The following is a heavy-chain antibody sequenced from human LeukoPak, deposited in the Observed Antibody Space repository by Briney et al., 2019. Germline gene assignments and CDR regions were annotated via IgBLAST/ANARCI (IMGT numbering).Heavy chain of an antibody. CDR3: ARARGRYFDL. Sequence: SETLSLTCTVSGGSISSSSHYWGWIRRPPGKGLEWIGSLFYSGSTSYNPSLKSRVTISVDTSKNQFSLKLDSVTAADTAVYYCARARGRYFDLWGRGTLVTVSS. J-gene: IGHJ2*01. V-gene: IGHV4-39*07. CDR2: LFYSGST. CDR1: GGSISSSSHY. D-gene: IGHD3-10*01.